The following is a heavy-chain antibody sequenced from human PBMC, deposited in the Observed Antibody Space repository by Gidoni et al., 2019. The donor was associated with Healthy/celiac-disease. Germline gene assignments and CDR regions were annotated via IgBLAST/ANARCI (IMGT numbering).Heavy chain of an antibody. J-gene: IGHJ3*02. D-gene: IGHD2-2*01. CDR3: ARARYCSSTSCSSDAFDI. CDR2: IIPIFGTA. Sequence: QVQLVQSGAEVKKPGSSVKVSCKASGGTFSSYAISWVRQAPGQGLEWMGGIIPIFGTANYAQKFQGRVTITADESTITAYMELSSLRSEDTAVYYCARARYCSSTSCSSDAFDIWGQGTMVTVSS. V-gene: IGHV1-69*01. CDR1: GGTFSSYA.